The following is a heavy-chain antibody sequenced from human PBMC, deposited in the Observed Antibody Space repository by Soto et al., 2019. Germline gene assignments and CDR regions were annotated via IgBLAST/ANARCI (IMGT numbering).Heavy chain of an antibody. CDR1: GGSFSGYY. CDR2: INHSGST. D-gene: IGHD6-13*01. V-gene: IGHV4-34*01. Sequence: PSETLSLTCAVYGGSFSGYYWSWIRQPPGKGLEWIGEINHSGSTNYNPSLKSRVTISVDTSKNQFSLKLSSVTAADTAVYYCARAGIAAAGTSDWFDPWGQGTLVTVSS. CDR3: ARAGIAAAGTSDWFDP. J-gene: IGHJ5*02.